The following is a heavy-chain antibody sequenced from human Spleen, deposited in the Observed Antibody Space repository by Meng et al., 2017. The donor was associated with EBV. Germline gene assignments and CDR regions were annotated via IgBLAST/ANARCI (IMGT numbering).Heavy chain of an antibody. CDR2: INHGGSS. Sequence: QLQQWGAGLLNPSETLSLPCAVDGGSFSGYYWSWIRQPPGKGLEWIGEINHGGSSNYNPSLKSRVSISVDTSESQFSLKLTSVTAADTAVYYCARDAIAVASDTINSASYFDYWGQGTLVTVSS. V-gene: IGHV4-34*01. CDR1: GGSFSGYY. D-gene: IGHD2-2*01. J-gene: IGHJ4*02. CDR3: ARDAIAVASDTINSASYFDY.